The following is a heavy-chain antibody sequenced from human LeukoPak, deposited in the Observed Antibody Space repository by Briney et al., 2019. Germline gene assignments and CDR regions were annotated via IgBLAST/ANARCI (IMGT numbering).Heavy chain of an antibody. CDR3: ATSEGLFTFDI. Sequence: SQTLSLTCTVSGGSISSGDYYWSWIRQPPGKGLEWIGYIYYGGSTYYNPSLKSRVTISVDTSKNQFSLKLSSVTAADTAVYYCATSEGLFTFDIWGQGTMVTVSS. D-gene: IGHD2-2*01. J-gene: IGHJ3*02. CDR1: GGSISSGDYY. CDR2: IYYGGST. V-gene: IGHV4-30-4*08.